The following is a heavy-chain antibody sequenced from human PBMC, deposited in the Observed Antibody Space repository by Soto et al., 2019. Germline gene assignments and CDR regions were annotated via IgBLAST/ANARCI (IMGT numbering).Heavy chain of an antibody. V-gene: IGHV1-18*01. CDR2: ISSYNVNT. CDR1: GYPFSSYG. Sequence: QVHLVQSGAEVKKPGASVKVSCKASGYPFSSYGITWVRQAPGQGLEWMGWISSYNVNTNYAQNFQDRVTMTTDTSTSIAYMELRSLRSDDTAVYYCARGALVGTTIYLDYWGQGNLVPVSS. CDR3: ARGALVGTTIYLDY. D-gene: IGHD1-26*01. J-gene: IGHJ4*02.